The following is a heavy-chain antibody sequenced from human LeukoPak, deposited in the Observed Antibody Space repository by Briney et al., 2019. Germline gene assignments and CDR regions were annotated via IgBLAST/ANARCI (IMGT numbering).Heavy chain of an antibody. J-gene: IGHJ4*02. CDR1: GGSISSGGYY. Sequence: SETPSLTCTVSGGSISSGGYYWSWIRQHPGKGLEWIGYIYYSGSTYYNPSLKSRVTISVDTSKNQFSLKLSSVTAADTAVYYCARSGGYGALIDYWGQGTLVTVSS. D-gene: IGHD3-16*01. V-gene: IGHV4-31*03. CDR2: IYYSGST. CDR3: ARSGGYGALIDY.